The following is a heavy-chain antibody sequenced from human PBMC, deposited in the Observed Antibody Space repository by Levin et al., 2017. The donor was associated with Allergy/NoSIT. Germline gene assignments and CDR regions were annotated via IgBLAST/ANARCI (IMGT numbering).Heavy chain of an antibody. CDR3: AIVVVAAHKPGGWFDP. Sequence: PSETLSLTCAVYGGSFSGYYWSWIRQPPGKGLEWIGEVNHSGSTNYNPSLKSRVTISVHTSKNQFSLKLSSLTAADTAVYYCAIVVVAAHKPGGWFDPWGQGTLVTVSS. V-gene: IGHV4-34*01. J-gene: IGHJ5*02. CDR2: VNHSGST. D-gene: IGHD2-15*01. CDR1: GGSFSGYY.